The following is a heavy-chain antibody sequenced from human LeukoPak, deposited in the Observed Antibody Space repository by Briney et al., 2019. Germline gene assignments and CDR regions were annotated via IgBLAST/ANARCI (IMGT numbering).Heavy chain of an antibody. CDR3: AKDGDGYYGSGSYSDY. CDR2: ISYDGSNK. Sequence: GGSLRLSCAASGFTFSSYSMNWVRQAPGKGLEWVAVISYDGSNKYYADSVKGRFTISRDNSKNTLYLQMNSLRAEDTAVYYCAKDGDGYYGSGSYSDYWGQGTLVTVSS. J-gene: IGHJ4*02. V-gene: IGHV3-30*18. CDR1: GFTFSSYS. D-gene: IGHD3-10*01.